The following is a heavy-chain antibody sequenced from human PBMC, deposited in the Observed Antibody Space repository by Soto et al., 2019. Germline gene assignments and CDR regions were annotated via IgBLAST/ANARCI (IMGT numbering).Heavy chain of an antibody. D-gene: IGHD1-1*01. CDR1: GYTFTSYG. J-gene: IGHJ4*02. CDR2: ISAHNGNT. CDR3: ARGRYGDY. V-gene: IGHV1-18*01. Sequence: QVRLVQSGAEVKKPGASVQVSCKASGYTFTSYGITWVRQAPGQGLEWMGWISAHNGNTDYAQKLQGRVIVTRDTSTSTAYMELRSLISDDTAVSYCARGRYGDYWGQGALVTVSS.